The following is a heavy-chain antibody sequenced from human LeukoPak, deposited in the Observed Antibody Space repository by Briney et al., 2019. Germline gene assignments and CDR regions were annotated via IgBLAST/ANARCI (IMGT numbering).Heavy chain of an antibody. CDR1: GRFLSVYH. CDR2: MNHSGCT. Sequence: DTESLLCTVWGRFLSVYHWRWTRQPPGKGVEGIGEMNHSGCTNYNPSLKSRVTISVDTSKNQFSLKLSSVPAADTAVYYCARLRCHVLRYFDWPHYYYGIDVWGQGTMVTVSS. V-gene: IGHV4-34*01. CDR3: ARLRCHVLRYFDWPHYYYGIDV. J-gene: IGHJ6*02. D-gene: IGHD3-9*01.